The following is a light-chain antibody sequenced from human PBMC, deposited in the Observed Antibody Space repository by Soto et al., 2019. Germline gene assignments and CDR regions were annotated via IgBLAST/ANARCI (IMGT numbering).Light chain of an antibody. CDR2: AAS. CDR1: QGINSY. V-gene: IGKV1-9*01. Sequence: DIQLTQSPSVLSASVGDRVTITCRASQGINSYLAWYQQKPGKVPKLLIYAASTLHSGVPSRFSGSGSGTEFTLAIRSLHPEYFATYYCQQLNSYPRTFVQATKVAIK. CDR3: QQLNSYPRT. J-gene: IGKJ1*01.